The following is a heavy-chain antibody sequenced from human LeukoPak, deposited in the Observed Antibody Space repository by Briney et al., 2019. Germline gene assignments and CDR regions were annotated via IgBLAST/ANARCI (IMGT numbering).Heavy chain of an antibody. CDR2: ISYDGSNK. CDR3: ARDQQGGSVWFGELLPNYYYYYGMDV. Sequence: GRSLRLSCAASGFTFSSYAMHWVRQAPGKGLEWVAVISYDGSNKYYADSVKGRFTISRDNSKNTLYLQMNSLRAEDTAVYYCARDQQGGSVWFGELLPNYYYYYGMDVWGQGTTVTVSS. CDR1: GFTFSSYA. D-gene: IGHD3-10*01. V-gene: IGHV3-30-3*01. J-gene: IGHJ6*02.